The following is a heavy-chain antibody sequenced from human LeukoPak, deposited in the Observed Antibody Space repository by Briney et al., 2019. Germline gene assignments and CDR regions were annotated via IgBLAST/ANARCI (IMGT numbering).Heavy chain of an antibody. CDR3: ARHTTRFDP. D-gene: IGHD4-17*01. Sequence: PSETLSLTCTVSGDSISSSSYYWGWIRQPPGKGLEWIGYIYYSGSTYYNPSLKSRVTISVDTSKNQFSLKLSSVTAADTAVYYCARHTTRFDPWGQGTLVTVSS. V-gene: IGHV4-30-4*08. J-gene: IGHJ5*02. CDR1: GDSISSSSYY. CDR2: IYYSGST.